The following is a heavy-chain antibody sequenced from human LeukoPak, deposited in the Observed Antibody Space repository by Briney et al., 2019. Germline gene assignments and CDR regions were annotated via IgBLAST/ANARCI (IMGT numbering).Heavy chain of an antibody. CDR1: GYTFTGYY. CDR2: ISAYNGNT. CDR3: ARVRRDGYNFFRPVGKYYFDY. D-gene: IGHD5-24*01. V-gene: IGHV1-2*02. J-gene: IGHJ4*02. Sequence: PWASVKVSCKASGYTFTGYYMHWVRQAPGQGLEWMGWISAYNGNTNYAQKFQGRVTMTRNTSISTAYMELSSLRSEDTAVYYCARVRRDGYNFFRPVGKYYFDYWGQGTLVTVSS.